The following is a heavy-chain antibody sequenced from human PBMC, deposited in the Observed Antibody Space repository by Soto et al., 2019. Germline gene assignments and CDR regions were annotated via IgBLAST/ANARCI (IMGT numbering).Heavy chain of an antibody. Sequence: ASETLSLTCTVSGGSISSSSYYWGWIRQPPGKGLEWIGSIYYSGSIYYNPSLKSRVTISVDTSKNQFSLKLSSVTAADTAVYYCAREYYYDSSGYYFDYWGQGTLVTVSS. D-gene: IGHD3-22*01. CDR1: GGSISSSSYY. CDR2: IYYSGSI. J-gene: IGHJ4*02. CDR3: AREYYYDSSGYYFDY. V-gene: IGHV4-39*02.